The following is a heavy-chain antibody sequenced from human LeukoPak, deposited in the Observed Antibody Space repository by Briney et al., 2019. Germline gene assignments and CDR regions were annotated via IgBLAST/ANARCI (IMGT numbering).Heavy chain of an antibody. CDR3: ARGVGSATSNWFDP. V-gene: IGHV4-4*02. CDR2: IYHSGST. CDR1: GGSISSSNW. Sequence: PSETLSLTCAVSGGSISSSNWWSWVRQPPGKGLEWIGEIYHSGSTNYNPSLKSRVTISVDKSKNQFSLKLTSVTAADTAVYYCARGVGSATSNWFDPWGQGTLVTVSS. J-gene: IGHJ5*02. D-gene: IGHD2-2*01.